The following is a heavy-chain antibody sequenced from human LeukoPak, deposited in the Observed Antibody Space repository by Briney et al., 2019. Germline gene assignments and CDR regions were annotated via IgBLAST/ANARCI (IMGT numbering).Heavy chain of an antibody. CDR2: IYSGSST. V-gene: IGHV3-53*04. J-gene: IGHJ3*02. CDR3: ARSAVAETKGAFDI. Sequence: GGSLRLSCAASGFTVSSNYMSWVRQAPGKGLEWVSVIYSGSSTYYADSVKGRFTISRHNSKNTLYLQMNSLRAEDTAVYYCARSAVAETKGAFDIWGQGTMVTVSS. CDR1: GFTVSSNY. D-gene: IGHD6-19*01.